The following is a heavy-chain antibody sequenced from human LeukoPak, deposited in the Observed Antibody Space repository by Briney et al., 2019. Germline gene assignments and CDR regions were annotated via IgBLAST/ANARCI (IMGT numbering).Heavy chain of an antibody. J-gene: IGHJ4*02. CDR3: ARDVAQRITMVRGVSEPFDY. D-gene: IGHD3-10*01. V-gene: IGHV1-18*01. CDR2: ISAYNGNT. CDR1: GYTFTSYG. Sequence: ASVKVSCKASGYTFTSYGISWVRQAPGQGIEWMGWISAYNGNTNYAQKLQGRVTMTTDTSTSTAYMELRSLRSDDTAVYYCARDVAQRITMVRGVSEPFDYWGQGTLVTVSS.